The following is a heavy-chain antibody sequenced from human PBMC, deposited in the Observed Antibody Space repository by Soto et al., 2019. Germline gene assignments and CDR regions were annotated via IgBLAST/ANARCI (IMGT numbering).Heavy chain of an antibody. CDR1: GFTFSSYA. CDR3: ARDSVYCSSTSCRNYYYYMDV. V-gene: IGHV3-64*01. J-gene: IGHJ6*03. D-gene: IGHD2-2*01. CDR2: ISSNGGST. Sequence: GGSLRLSCAASGFTFSSYAMHWVRQAPGKGLEYVSAISSNGGSTYYANSVKGRFTISRDNSKNTLYLQMGSLRAEDMAVYYCARDSVYCSSTSCRNYYYYMDVWGKGTTVTVSS.